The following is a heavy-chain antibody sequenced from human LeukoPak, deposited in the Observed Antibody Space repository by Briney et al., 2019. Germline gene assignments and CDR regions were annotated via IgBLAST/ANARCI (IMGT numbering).Heavy chain of an antibody. CDR3: ARGNLYSSGWSFDY. D-gene: IGHD6-19*01. Sequence: SSETLSLTCTVSGGSISNYYWNWIRQPAGKGLEWIGRIYATGSTNYNPSLKSRFTMSVDTSKNQFSLNLSSVTAADTAVYFCARGNLYSSGWSFDYWGQGTLVTVSS. J-gene: IGHJ4*02. V-gene: IGHV4-4*07. CDR1: GGSISNYY. CDR2: IYATGST.